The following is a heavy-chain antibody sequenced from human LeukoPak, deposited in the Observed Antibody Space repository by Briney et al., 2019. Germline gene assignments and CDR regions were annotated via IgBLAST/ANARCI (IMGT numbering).Heavy chain of an antibody. J-gene: IGHJ6*02. D-gene: IGHD5-18*01. CDR2: VKEDGSEK. CDR1: GFSFSSHW. CDR3: AREVYSIDEGMDV. Sequence: PGGSLRLSCAASGFSFSSHWMSWVRQAPGKGLEWVANVKEDGSEKYYVDSVKGRFTISRDNAKNSLYLLMNSLRAEDTAVYYCAREVYSIDEGMDVWGQGTTVTVSS. V-gene: IGHV3-7*05.